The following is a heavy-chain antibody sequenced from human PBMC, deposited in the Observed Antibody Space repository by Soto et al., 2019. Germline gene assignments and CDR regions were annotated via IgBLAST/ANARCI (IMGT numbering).Heavy chain of an antibody. CDR2: INPSGGST. CDR3: AREDYDYVGRSYRYPAGGIDC. D-gene: IGHD3-16*02. V-gene: IGHV1-46*01. J-gene: IGHJ4*02. Sequence: QVQLVQSGAEVKKPGASVKVSCKASGYTFTSYYMHWVRQAPGQGLEWMGIINPSGGSTSYAQEYPGRATMTRDTSSTTVHLELSSLRSEDTAVYSCAREDYDYVGRSYRYPAGGIDCWGQGTLVTVSS. CDR1: GYTFTSYY.